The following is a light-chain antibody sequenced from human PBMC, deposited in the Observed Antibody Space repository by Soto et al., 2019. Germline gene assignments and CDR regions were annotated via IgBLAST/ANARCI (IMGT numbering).Light chain of an antibody. J-gene: IGLJ2*01. CDR3: AAWYDSLNVVV. Sequence: QSVLTQPPSASGTPGQRVTISCSGRSSNIGRNTANWYQQLPGTAPKVLIYRNNQRPSGVPDRISGSKSGTSASLAISGLQSEDEADYYCAAWYDSLNVVVFGGGTKLTVL. V-gene: IGLV1-44*01. CDR1: SSNIGRNT. CDR2: RNN.